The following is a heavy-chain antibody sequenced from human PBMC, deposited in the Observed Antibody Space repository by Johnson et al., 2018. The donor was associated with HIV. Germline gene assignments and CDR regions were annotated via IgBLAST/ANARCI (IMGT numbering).Heavy chain of an antibody. CDR2: ISGIGGDT. D-gene: IGHD4-17*01. V-gene: IGHV3-23*04. J-gene: IGHJ3*01. CDR3: ATHLSDYDDTLTDDAFDV. Sequence: EVQLVESGGGLVKPGGSLRLSCAASGFTFSDYYMSWIRQAPGKGLEWVSVISGIGGDTYYADSVKGRFTISRYTSKNTLYLQINSLRTEDTARYYCATHLSDYDDTLTDDAFDVWGQGTVVTVSS. CDR1: GFTFSDYY.